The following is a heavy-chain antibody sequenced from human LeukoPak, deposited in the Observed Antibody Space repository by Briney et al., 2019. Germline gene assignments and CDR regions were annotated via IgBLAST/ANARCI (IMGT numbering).Heavy chain of an antibody. V-gene: IGHV5-51*01. J-gene: IGHJ4*02. CDR2: FYPGDSDT. D-gene: IGHD3-22*01. CDR3: ARRRFNYDSSGYYPFDY. CDR1: GYSFTTYW. Sequence: GESLKISCKASGYSFTTYWIGWVRQMPGKGLEWMGIFYPGDSDTRYSPSFQGQVTISADNSISTAYLQWSSLKASDTAMYYCARRRFNYDSSGYYPFDYWGQGTQVTVSS.